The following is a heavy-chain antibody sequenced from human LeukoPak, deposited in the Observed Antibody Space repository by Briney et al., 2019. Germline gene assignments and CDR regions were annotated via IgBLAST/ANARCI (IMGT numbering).Heavy chain of an antibody. J-gene: IGHJ4*02. Sequence: ASVKVSCKASGYTFTSYGISWVRQAPGQGLEWMGWISAYNGNTNYAQKLQGRVTMTTDTSTSTAYMELRSLRSDDTAVYYCARYYDSSGCYPHDFDYWGQGTLVTVSS. D-gene: IGHD3-22*01. CDR3: ARYYDSSGCYPHDFDY. V-gene: IGHV1-18*01. CDR1: GYTFTSYG. CDR2: ISAYNGNT.